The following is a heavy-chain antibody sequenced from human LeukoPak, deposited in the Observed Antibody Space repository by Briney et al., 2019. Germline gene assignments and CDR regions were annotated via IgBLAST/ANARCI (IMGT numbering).Heavy chain of an antibody. CDR2: IYYSGST. D-gene: IGHD4-23*01. CDR3: ARYGGDSRGNWFDP. Sequence: SETLSLTCTVSGGSISSGGYYWSWIRQHPGKGVEWIGHIYYSGSTYYNPSLKSRVTISVDTSKNQFSLKLSSVTAADTAVYYCARYGGDSRGNWFDPWGQGTRVTVSS. CDR1: GGSISSGGYY. V-gene: IGHV4-31*03. J-gene: IGHJ5*02.